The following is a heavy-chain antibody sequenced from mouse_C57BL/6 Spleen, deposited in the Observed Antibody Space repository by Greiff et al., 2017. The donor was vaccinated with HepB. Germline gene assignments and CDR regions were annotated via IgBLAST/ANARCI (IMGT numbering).Heavy chain of an antibody. CDR1: GFSLTSYG. V-gene: IGHV2-2*01. D-gene: IGHD2-3*01. Sequence: QVHVKQSGPGLVQPSQSLSITCTVSGFSLTSYGVHWVRQSPGKGLEWLGVIWSGGSTDYNAAFISRLSISKDNSKSQVFFKMNSLQADDTAIYYCARGDGYPYYYAMDYWGQGTSVTVSS. J-gene: IGHJ4*01. CDR3: ARGDGYPYYYAMDY. CDR2: IWSGGST.